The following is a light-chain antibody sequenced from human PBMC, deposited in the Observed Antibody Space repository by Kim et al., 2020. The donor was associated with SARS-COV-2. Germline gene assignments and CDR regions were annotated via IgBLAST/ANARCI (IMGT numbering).Light chain of an antibody. V-gene: IGKV1-5*03. Sequence: ASVGDRITSPCRASQSISSLLAWYQQKPGKAPKLLIYKASSLESGVPSRFSGSGSGTEFTLTISSLQPDDFATYYCQQYNSYSQTFGQGTKLEIK. CDR2: KAS. J-gene: IGKJ2*01. CDR3: QQYNSYSQT. CDR1: QSISSL.